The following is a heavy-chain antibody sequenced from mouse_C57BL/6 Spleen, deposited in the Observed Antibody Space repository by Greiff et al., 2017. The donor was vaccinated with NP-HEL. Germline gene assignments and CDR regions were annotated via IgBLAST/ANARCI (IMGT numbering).Heavy chain of an antibody. V-gene: IGHV1-76*01. CDR2: IYPGSGNT. D-gene: IGHD1-1*01. CDR1: GYTFTDYY. CDR3: ARGVRYLGYAMDY. J-gene: IGHJ4*01. Sequence: QVQLKESGAELVRPGASVKLSCKASGYTFTDYYINWVKQRPGQGLEWIARIYPGSGNTYYNEKFKGKATLTAEKSSSTAYMQLSSLTSEDSAVYFCARGVRYLGYAMDYWGQRTSVTVSS.